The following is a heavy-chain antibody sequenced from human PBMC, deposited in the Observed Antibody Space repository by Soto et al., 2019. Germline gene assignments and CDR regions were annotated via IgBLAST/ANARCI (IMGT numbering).Heavy chain of an antibody. CDR2: TYYRSKWYD. D-gene: IGHD1-1*01. CDR1: GDSVSSNTVA. Sequence: SQTLSLTCAISGDSVSSNTVAWNWIRQSPSRGFEWLGRTYYRSKWYDDYAESVKSRITINPDTSKNQFSLHLNSVTLEDTAVYYCARSWFAHQVHWFDYWGQGTMVTAPQ. J-gene: IGHJ5*01. CDR3: ARSWFAHQVHWFDY. V-gene: IGHV6-1*01.